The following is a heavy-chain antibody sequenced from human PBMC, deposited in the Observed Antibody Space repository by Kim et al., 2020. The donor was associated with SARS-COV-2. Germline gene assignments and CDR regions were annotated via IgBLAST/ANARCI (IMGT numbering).Heavy chain of an antibody. Sequence: GGSLRLSCAASGFSFSSYAMSWVRQAPGKGLEWVSAISGSGGSTYYADSVKGRFTISRDNSKNTLYLQMNSLRAEDTAVYYCGKQRYSYGDCWGQGTLVTVSS. V-gene: IGHV3-23*01. CDR3: GKQRYSYGDC. CDR1: GFSFSSYA. CDR2: ISGSGGST. D-gene: IGHD5-18*01. J-gene: IGHJ4*02.